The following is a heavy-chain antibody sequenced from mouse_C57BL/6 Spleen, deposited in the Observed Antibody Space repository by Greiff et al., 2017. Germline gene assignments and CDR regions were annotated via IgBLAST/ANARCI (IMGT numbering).Heavy chain of an antibody. J-gene: IGHJ3*01. D-gene: IGHD2-2*01. CDR3: ARGLGKMATRAWFAY. CDR2: INPSNGGT. V-gene: IGHV1-53*01. CDR1: GYTFTSYW. Sequence: VQLQQPGTELVKPGASVKLSCKASGYTFTSYWMHWVKQRPGQGLEWIGNINPSNGGTNYNEKFKSKATLTVDKSSSTAYLQRSRLTSEDSAVYYWARGLGKMATRAWFAYWGQGALVTVSA.